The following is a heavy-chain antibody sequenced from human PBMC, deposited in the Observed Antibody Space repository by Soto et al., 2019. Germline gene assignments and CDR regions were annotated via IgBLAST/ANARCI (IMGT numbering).Heavy chain of an antibody. V-gene: IGHV3-23*01. CDR3: AKDTVRTYDYIWGSYRFFAFDI. D-gene: IGHD3-16*02. CDR2: ISGSGGST. CDR1: GFTFSSYA. Sequence: EVQLLESGGGLVQPGGSLRLSCAASGFTFSSYAMSWVRQAPGKGLEWVSAISGSGGSTYYADSVKGRFTISRDNTKNTLYLQMNSLRAEDRSVYYCAKDTVRTYDYIWGSYRFFAFDIWGQGTMVTVSS. J-gene: IGHJ3*02.